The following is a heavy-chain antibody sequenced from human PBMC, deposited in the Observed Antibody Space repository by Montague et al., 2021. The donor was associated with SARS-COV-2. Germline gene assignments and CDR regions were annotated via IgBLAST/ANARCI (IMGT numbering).Heavy chain of an antibody. Sequence: SETLSLTCAVSGGSFSRDCWCWIRQPPRKGLEWIGEISQSGNTNYYPSLPIRVSLSLDMSRNQFSLKVSSVTAADTAIYYCTRLGDGMVSSPILGLVPYYSTYCLDVWGQGTPVTVSS. CDR2: ISQSGNT. CDR3: TRLGDGMVSSPILGLVPYYSTYCLDV. CDR1: GGSFSRDC. V-gene: IGHV4-34*01. J-gene: IGHJ4*02. D-gene: IGHD2-15*01.